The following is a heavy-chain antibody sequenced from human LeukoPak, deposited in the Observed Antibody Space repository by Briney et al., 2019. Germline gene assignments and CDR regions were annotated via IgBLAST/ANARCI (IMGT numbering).Heavy chain of an antibody. CDR1: GFSFSSCW. D-gene: IGHD2-21*02. J-gene: IGHJ4*02. CDR2: IKEDGSEK. Sequence: GGPLRLSCGASGFSFSSCWMSWVRQAPGQGLEWVANIKEDGSEKRYVDSVKGRFTISRDNAKNSLYLEMNSLRAEDTAVYYCAKYSGDWSFECWGQGTLVTVSS. CDR3: AKYSGDWSFEC. V-gene: IGHV3-7*05.